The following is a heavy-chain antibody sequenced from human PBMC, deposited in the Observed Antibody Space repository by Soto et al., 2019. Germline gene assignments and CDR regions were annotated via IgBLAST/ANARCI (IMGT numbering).Heavy chain of an antibody. CDR3: ARGVNYYDSSGSSWFDP. CDR1: RASTNSGGYS. J-gene: IGHJ5*02. D-gene: IGHD3-22*01. V-gene: IGHV4-30-2*01. CDR2: VYHTGTT. Sequence: QLHLQESGSRMVKPSQTLSLTCTISRASTNSGGYSWTWLRQPQGKGLEWLGFVYHTGTTYYSPTLKSRVTRSVDRSKNQFSLKLNSVTAADTAVYYSARGVNYYDSSGSSWFDPWGQGALVTVSS.